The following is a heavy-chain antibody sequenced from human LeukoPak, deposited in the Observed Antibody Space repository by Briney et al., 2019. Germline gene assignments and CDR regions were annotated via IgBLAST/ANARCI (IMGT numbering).Heavy chain of an antibody. Sequence: ASVKVSCKASGYTFTSYGISWVRQAPGQGLEWMGWINPNSGGTNYAQKFQGRVTMTRDTSISTAYMELSRLRSDDTAVYHCARVALGSWYFDLWGRGTLVTVSS. V-gene: IGHV1-2*02. CDR3: ARVALGSWYFDL. CDR2: INPNSGGT. D-gene: IGHD2-15*01. CDR1: GYTFTSYG. J-gene: IGHJ2*01.